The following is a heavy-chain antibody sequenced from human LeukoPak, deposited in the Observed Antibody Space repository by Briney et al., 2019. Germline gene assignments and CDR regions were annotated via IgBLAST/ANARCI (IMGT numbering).Heavy chain of an antibody. V-gene: IGHV4-34*01. J-gene: IGHJ3*02. D-gene: IGHD3-10*01. Sequence: PSETLSLTCAVYGGSFSGYYWSWIRQPPGKGLEWIGEINHSGSTNYNPSLKSRVTISVDTSENQFSLKLSSVTAADTAVYYCARHGGRRYYYGSGSFYAFDIWGQGTMVTVSS. CDR2: INHSGST. CDR1: GGSFSGYY. CDR3: ARHGGRRYYYGSGSFYAFDI.